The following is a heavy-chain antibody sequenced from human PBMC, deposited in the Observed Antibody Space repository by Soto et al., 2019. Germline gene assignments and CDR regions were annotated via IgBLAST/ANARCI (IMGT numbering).Heavy chain of an antibody. Sequence: SETLSLTCTVSGGSISSGAYYWTWIRQPPGKGLEWIGYIYYSGSTYYNPSLKSRVTISVDTSKNQFALKLSSVTAADTAVYYCARDDYSYGYFDYWGQGTLVNVSS. J-gene: IGHJ4*02. CDR3: ARDDYSYGYFDY. CDR2: IYYSGST. D-gene: IGHD4-4*01. V-gene: IGHV4-30-4*01. CDR1: GGSISSGAYY.